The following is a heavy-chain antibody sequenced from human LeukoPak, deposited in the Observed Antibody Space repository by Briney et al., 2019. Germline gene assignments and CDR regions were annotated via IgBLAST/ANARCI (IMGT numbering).Heavy chain of an antibody. D-gene: IGHD1-14*01. J-gene: IGHJ4*02. CDR3: AKGVEPLAANTLAY. Sequence: GGSLRLSCAASGFTVITNDMTWVRQAPGKGLEWVSVLYSDGNTKYADSVQGRFTISRDNSKNTLYLEMNSLSPGDTAVYYCAKGVEPLAANTLAYWGQGTLVTVSS. CDR2: LYSDGNT. CDR1: GFTVITND. V-gene: IGHV3-53*01.